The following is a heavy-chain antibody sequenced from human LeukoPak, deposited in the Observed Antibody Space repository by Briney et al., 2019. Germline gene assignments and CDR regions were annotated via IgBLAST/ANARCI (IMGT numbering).Heavy chain of an antibody. D-gene: IGHD4-11*01. CDR2: INPNSAGT. V-gene: IGHV1-2*02. CDR1: GYTFTGYY. Sequence: ALVTVSCKASGYTFTGYYMHWVRQAPGQGLECMGWINPNSAGTNYAQKCQGRVNMTRDTSISTAYMELSRLRSDDTAVYYCARVTRAVPTSRGYYYYYMDVWGKGTTVTVSS. CDR3: ARVTRAVPTSRGYYYYYMDV. J-gene: IGHJ6*03.